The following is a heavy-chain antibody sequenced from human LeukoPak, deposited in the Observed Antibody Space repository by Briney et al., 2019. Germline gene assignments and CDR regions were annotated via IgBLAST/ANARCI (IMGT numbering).Heavy chain of an antibody. CDR1: GGSFSGYY. J-gene: IGHJ6*03. CDR3: ARPRYCSSTSCYPFYYYMDV. V-gene: IGHV4-34*01. D-gene: IGHD2-2*01. CDR2: INHSGST. Sequence: PSETLSLTCAVYGGSFSGYYWSWIRQPPGKGLEWIGEINHSGSTNYNPSLKSRVTISVDTSKNQFSLKLSSVTAADTAVYYCARPRYCSSTSCYPFYYYMDVWGKGTTVTISS.